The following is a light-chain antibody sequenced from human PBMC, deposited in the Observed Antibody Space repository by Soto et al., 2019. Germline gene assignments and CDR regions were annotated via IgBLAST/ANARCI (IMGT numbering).Light chain of an antibody. CDR2: DVS. Sequence: QSALTQPASVSGSPGQSITISCTGTSSDVGGYNYVSWYQQHPGKAPKLMIYDVSNRPSGVSNRFSGSKSGNTASLTISGLQAEDEADYHCSSYTSSSTSYVFGTGTTVTVL. V-gene: IGLV2-14*01. CDR3: SSYTSSSTSYV. CDR1: SSDVGGYNY. J-gene: IGLJ1*01.